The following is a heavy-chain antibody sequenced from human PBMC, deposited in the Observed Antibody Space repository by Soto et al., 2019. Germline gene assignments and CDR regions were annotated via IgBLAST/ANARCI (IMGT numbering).Heavy chain of an antibody. CDR1: GFTVSSNY. V-gene: IGHV3-53*01. Sequence: EVQLVESGGGLIQPGGSLRLSCAASGFTVSSNYMSWVHQAPGKGLEWVSVIYSGGSTYYADSVKGRFTISRDNSKNTLYLQMNSLRAEDTAVYYCARSDSSGYYAFDYWGQGTLVTVSS. CDR2: IYSGGST. D-gene: IGHD3-22*01. J-gene: IGHJ4*02. CDR3: ARSDSSGYYAFDY.